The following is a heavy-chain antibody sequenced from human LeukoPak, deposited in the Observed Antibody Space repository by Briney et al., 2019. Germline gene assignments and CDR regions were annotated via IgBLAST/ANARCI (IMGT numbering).Heavy chain of an antibody. D-gene: IGHD3-3*01. Sequence: SVTVSCTASGGTFSSYAISWVRQAPGQGLEWMGGIIPIFGTANYAQKFQGRVTITADESTSTAYMELSSLRPEDTAVYYCGANARGVFGVFDYYYYGMDVWGQGTTVTVSS. CDR2: IIPIFGTA. J-gene: IGHJ6*02. V-gene: IGHV1-69*13. CDR1: GGTFSSYA. CDR3: GANARGVFGVFDYYYYGMDV.